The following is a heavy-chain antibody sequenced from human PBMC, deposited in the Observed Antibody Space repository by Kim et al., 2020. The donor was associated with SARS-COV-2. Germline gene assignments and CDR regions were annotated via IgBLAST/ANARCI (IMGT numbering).Heavy chain of an antibody. V-gene: IGHV4-59*01. J-gene: IGHJ5*02. CDR3: ARAVPAADNWFDP. D-gene: IGHD2-2*01. Sequence: YNPSLKSRVTISVDTSKNQFSLKLSSVTAADTAVYYCARAVPAADNWFDPWGQGTLVTVSS.